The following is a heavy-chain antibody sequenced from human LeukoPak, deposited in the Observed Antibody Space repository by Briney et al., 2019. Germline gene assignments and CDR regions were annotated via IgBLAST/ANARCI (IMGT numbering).Heavy chain of an antibody. CDR3: TTDLKAGIWFGESHKLDP. Sequence: PGGSLRLSCAASGLSFSDAWMSWVRQAPGKGLEWVGRIKSKTDGGTTDYAAPVKGRFTISRDDSKNTLYLQMNSLKTEDTAVYYCTTDLKAGIWFGESHKLDPWGQGTLVTVSS. V-gene: IGHV3-15*01. D-gene: IGHD3-10*01. CDR2: IKSKTDGGTT. CDR1: GLSFSDAW. J-gene: IGHJ5*02.